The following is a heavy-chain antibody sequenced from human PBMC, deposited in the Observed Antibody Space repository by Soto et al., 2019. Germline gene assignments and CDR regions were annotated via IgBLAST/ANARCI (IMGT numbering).Heavy chain of an antibody. D-gene: IGHD2-15*01. CDR1: GGSISSSSYY. CDR2: IYYSCST. V-gene: IGHV4-39*01. Sequence: QLQLQESGPGLVKPSETLSLTCTVSGGSISSSSYYWGWIRQPPGKGLEWIGNIYYSCSTYYNPSLKSRVTISVDTSKNQFSLKLSSVTAADTAVYYCARRQSSPWFDPWGQGTLVTVSS. CDR3: ARRQSSPWFDP. J-gene: IGHJ5*02.